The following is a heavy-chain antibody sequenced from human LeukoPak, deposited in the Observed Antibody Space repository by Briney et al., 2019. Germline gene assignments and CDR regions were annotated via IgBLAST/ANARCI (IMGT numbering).Heavy chain of an antibody. CDR1: GGSISSSSYY. CDR3: ARPRGGSGSYYNGNWFDP. Sequence: SETLSLTCTVSGGSISSSSYYWGWIRQPPGKGLEWIGSIYYSGSTYSNPSLKSRVTISVDTSKNQFSLKLSSVTAADTAVYYCARPRGGSGSYYNGNWFDPWGQGTLVTVSS. D-gene: IGHD3-10*01. CDR2: IYYSGST. V-gene: IGHV4-39*01. J-gene: IGHJ5*02.